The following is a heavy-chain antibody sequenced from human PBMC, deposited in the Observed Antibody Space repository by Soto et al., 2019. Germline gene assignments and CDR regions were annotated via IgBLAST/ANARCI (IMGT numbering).Heavy chain of an antibody. CDR2: IDPKNGGT. CDR3: GRDDYGIFPY. CDR1: GYSISAYH. D-gene: IGHD3-10*01. J-gene: IGHJ4*02. V-gene: IGHV1-2*02. Sequence: ASVKVSCKASGYSISAYHIHWVRQAPGQGLEWMGWIDPKNGGTVSAQKFQGRLTMTRDTSISTVYMDLSGLTSDDTALYYCGRDDYGIFPYWGQGSLVTGSS.